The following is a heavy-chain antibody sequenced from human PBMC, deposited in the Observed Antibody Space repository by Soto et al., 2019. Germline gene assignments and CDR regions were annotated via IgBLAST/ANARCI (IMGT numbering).Heavy chain of an antibody. CDR1: GGSIISNNHY. J-gene: IGHJ4*02. CDR2: IYYSGTT. CDR3: ARRSTISRGFDY. Sequence: QLQLRESGPGLVKPSETLSLTCTVSGGSIISNNHYWGWIRQPPGKGLEWIGNIYYSGTTYYNPPLKSRVTMSVDTSKGQFSLKLSSMTVAVTAVYFCARRSTISRGFDYWGQGTLVTVSS. D-gene: IGHD3-9*01. V-gene: IGHV4-39*01.